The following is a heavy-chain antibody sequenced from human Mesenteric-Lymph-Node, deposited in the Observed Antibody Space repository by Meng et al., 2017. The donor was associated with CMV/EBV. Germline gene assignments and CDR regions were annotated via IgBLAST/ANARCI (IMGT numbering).Heavy chain of an antibody. V-gene: IGHV1-2*02. J-gene: IGHJ4*02. Sequence: ASVKVSCKASGYTFNDYYVHWVRQAPGQGLEWVGWNSYSGATNCAQKFQARVTMTRDTSTSTVHMEISRLTYDDTAVYYCARDLGLRFLEWLADYWGQGTLVTVSS. CDR2: NSYSGAT. CDR3: ARDLGLRFLEWLADY. D-gene: IGHD3-3*01. CDR1: GYTFNDYY.